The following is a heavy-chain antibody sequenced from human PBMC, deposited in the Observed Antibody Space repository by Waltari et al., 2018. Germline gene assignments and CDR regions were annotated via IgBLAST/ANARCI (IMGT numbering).Heavy chain of an antibody. J-gene: IGHJ4*02. CDR2: IYVSGST. Sequence: QVQLQESGPGLVKPSQTLSLTCTVSGGSIRSGGYYWSWIRRHPGKGLEWIGYIYVSGSTYYNPSLKSLVTISVDTSKNQFSLKLSSVTAADTAVYYCARSFGAYGNYFDYWGQGTLVTVSS. CDR3: ARSFGAYGNYFDY. V-gene: IGHV4-31*01. D-gene: IGHD3-16*01. CDR1: GGSIRSGGYY.